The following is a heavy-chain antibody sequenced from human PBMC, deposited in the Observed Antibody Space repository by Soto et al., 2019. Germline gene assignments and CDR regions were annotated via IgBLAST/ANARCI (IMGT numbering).Heavy chain of an antibody. D-gene: IGHD2-15*01. CDR2: RYYSEST. V-gene: IGHV4-31*03. Sequence: PSETLCVTCTVSGGSITTGGYYWSCIRQLPGKGLEWIGHRYYSESTYYNPSLKSRVSISLDTSKNQFSLKLSFVTAADTAMYYCARTKCSGGSCYSWYLDYWGQGTPVTVS. J-gene: IGHJ4*02. CDR1: GGSITTGGYY. CDR3: ARTKCSGGSCYSWYLDY.